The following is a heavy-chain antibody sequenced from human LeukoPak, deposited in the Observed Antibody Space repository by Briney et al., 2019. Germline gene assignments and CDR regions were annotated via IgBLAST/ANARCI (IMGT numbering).Heavy chain of an antibody. J-gene: IGHJ4*02. CDR3: ARSGDSSGYYYGERY. Sequence: GASVKVSCKASGGTCSSYAISWVRQAPGQGLAWMGGIISILGTTKYAQKFQGRVTITADESTSTAYMELSSLRSEDTAVYYCARSGDSSGYYYGERYWGQGTLVTVSS. D-gene: IGHD3-22*01. V-gene: IGHV1-69*13. CDR1: GGTCSSYA. CDR2: IISILGTT.